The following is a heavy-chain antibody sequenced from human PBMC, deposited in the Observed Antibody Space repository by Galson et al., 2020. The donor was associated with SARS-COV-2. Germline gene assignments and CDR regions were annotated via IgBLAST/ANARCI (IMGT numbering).Heavy chain of an antibody. V-gene: IGHV3-23*01. J-gene: IGHJ4*02. Sequence: GGSLRLSCEASAFTFDTHGMNWVRQAPGKGLEWVSGISGSGNSKYYSDSVKGRFTISRDNSKNTLYLQMNNLGAGDTAVYYCAKVGYGDSPDFYFDDGGQGTLVSFSS. D-gene: IGHD4-17*01. CDR1: AFTFDTHG. CDR3: AKVGYGDSPDFYFDD. CDR2: ISGSGNSK.